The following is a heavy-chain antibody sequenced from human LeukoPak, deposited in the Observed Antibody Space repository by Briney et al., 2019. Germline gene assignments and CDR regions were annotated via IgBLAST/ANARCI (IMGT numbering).Heavy chain of an antibody. Sequence: GGSLRLSCAASGFTFKTYWMHWVRQAPGKGLVWVSHSNSDGSSTSYADSVKGRFTISRDNSKNTLYLQMNSLRAEDTAVYYCAKGFYDNSASGVFDIWGQGTMVTVSS. CDR2: SNSDGSST. V-gene: IGHV3-74*01. CDR3: AKGFYDNSASGVFDI. J-gene: IGHJ3*02. D-gene: IGHD3-22*01. CDR1: GFTFKTYW.